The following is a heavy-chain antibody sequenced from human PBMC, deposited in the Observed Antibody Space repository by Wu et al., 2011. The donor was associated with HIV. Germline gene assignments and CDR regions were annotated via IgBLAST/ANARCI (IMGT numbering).Heavy chain of an antibody. CDR3: ASGIEGYYYYYMDV. CDR2: ISAYNGDT. CDR1: GYTFTSYG. V-gene: IGHV1-18*01. D-gene: IGHD2-15*01. Sequence: QVQLVQTGAEVKKPGASVKVSCKASGYTFTSYGISWVRQAPGQGLEWMGWISAYNGDTNYAQKLQGRVTMTTDTSTSTAYMELSSLRSEDTAVYYCASGIEGYYYYYMDVWGKGTTVTVSS. J-gene: IGHJ6*03.